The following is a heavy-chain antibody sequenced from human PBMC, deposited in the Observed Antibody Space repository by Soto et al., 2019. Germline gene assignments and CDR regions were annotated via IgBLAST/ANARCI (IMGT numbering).Heavy chain of an antibody. J-gene: IGHJ4*02. CDR2: IYYTGST. V-gene: IGHV4-59*06. D-gene: IGHD2-2*01. CDR1: GGSISSYY. Sequence: SETLSLTCTVSGGSISSYYWTWIRQLPGKGLEWIGYIYYTGSTFYNPSLKSRLTISVDTSKNQFSLKLSSVTAADTAAYYCASFSDRVTPATVLNWGQGTLVTVSS. CDR3: ASFSDRVTPATVLN.